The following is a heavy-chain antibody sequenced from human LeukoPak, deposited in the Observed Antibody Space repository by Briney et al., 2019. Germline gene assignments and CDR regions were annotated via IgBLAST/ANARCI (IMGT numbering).Heavy chain of an antibody. CDR2: IYYSGST. V-gene: IGHV4-59*08. Sequence: PSETLSLTCTVSGGSISTYWWSWIRQPPGRGLEWIGYIYYSGSTNYNPSLKSRVTISVDTSKNQFSLKLSSVTAADTAVYHCARGTVTTSMKAFDIWGQGTMVTVSS. J-gene: IGHJ3*02. CDR1: GGSISTYW. CDR3: ARGTVTTSMKAFDI. D-gene: IGHD4-17*01.